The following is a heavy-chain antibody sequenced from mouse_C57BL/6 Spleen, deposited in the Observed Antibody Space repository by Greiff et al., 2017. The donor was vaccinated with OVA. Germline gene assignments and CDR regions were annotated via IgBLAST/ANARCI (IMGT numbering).Heavy chain of an antibody. CDR2: IDPETGGT. CDR3: TRSPIMYYFDY. Sequence: VKLQESGAELVRPGASVTLSCKASGYTFTDYEMHWVKQTPVHGLEWIGAIDPETGGTAYNQKFKGKAILTADKSSSTAYMELRSLTSEDSAVYYCTRSPIMYYFDYWGQGTTLTVSS. J-gene: IGHJ2*01. CDR1: GYTFTDYE. V-gene: IGHV1-15*01. D-gene: IGHD1-2*01.